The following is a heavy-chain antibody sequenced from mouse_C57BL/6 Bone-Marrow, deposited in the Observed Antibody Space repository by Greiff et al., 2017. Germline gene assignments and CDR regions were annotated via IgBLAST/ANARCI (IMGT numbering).Heavy chain of an antibody. CDR2: IRSKSNNYAT. Sequence: EAGGGLVQPKGSLKLSCAASGFSFNTYAMNWVRQAPGKGLEWVARIRSKSNNYATYYADSVKDRFTISRDDSESMLYLQMNNLKTDDTAMYYCVRYYYGNYAMDYWGQGTSVTVSS. D-gene: IGHD1-1*01. J-gene: IGHJ4*01. CDR1: GFSFNTYA. CDR3: VRYYYGNYAMDY. V-gene: IGHV10-1*01.